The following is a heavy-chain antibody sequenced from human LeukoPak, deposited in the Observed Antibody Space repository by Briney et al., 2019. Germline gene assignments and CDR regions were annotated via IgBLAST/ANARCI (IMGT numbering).Heavy chain of an antibody. CDR2: ISGYNGKT. J-gene: IGHJ4*02. Sequence: GASVKVSCKASGYTFTNYAISWVRHAPGQGLEWMGWISGYNGKTNYAQKLQGRVTMTTDTSTSTVYMDLRSLRSDDAAVYYCARDVGEGYCSGGSCSDYSGQGTLVTVSS. D-gene: IGHD2-15*01. V-gene: IGHV1-18*01. CDR3: ARDVGEGYCSGGSCSDY. CDR1: GYTFTNYA.